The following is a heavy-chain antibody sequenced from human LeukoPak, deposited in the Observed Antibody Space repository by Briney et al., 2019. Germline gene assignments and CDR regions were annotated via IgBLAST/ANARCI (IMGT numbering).Heavy chain of an antibody. Sequence: SVKVSCKASGYTFTGYYMHWVRQAPGQGLEWMGGIIPIFGTANYAQKFQGRVTITTDESTSTAYMELSSLRSEDTAVYYCARAPYYDILTAYYFDYWGQGTLVTVSS. V-gene: IGHV1-69*05. J-gene: IGHJ4*02. CDR3: ARAPYYDILTAYYFDY. CDR1: GYTFTGYY. D-gene: IGHD3-9*01. CDR2: IIPIFGTA.